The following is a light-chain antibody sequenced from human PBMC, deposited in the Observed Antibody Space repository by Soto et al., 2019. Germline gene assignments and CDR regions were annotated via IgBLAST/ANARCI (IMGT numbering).Light chain of an antibody. CDR3: SSYTSSSTWV. V-gene: IGLV2-14*01. CDR2: EVS. CDR1: SSDVGGYNY. Sequence: QPVLTQPASVSGSPGQSITISCTGTSSDVGGYNYVSWYQQHPGKAPKLMIYEVSNRPSGVSYRFSGSRSGNTASLTISGLQAEDEADYNCSSYTSSSTWVFGGGTKLTVL. J-gene: IGLJ3*02.